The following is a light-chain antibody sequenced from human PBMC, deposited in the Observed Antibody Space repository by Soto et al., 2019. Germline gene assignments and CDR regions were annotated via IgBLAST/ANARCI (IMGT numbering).Light chain of an antibody. CDR2: TVS. Sequence: DIVMTQTPLSLPVTPGEPASISCRSSQSLLDSDDGDTFLDWYLQKPGQSPQLLIYTVSYRASGVPDRFSGSGSGTDFTLEISRVEAEDVGIYYCMQSTQLPPTFGQGTRLEIK. CDR1: QSLLDSDDGDTF. CDR3: MQSTQLPPT. J-gene: IGKJ5*01. V-gene: IGKV2-40*01.